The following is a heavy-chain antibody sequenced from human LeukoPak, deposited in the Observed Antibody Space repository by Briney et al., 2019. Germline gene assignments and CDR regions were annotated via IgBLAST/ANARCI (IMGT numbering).Heavy chain of an antibody. J-gene: IGHJ4*02. CDR3: AKSDPPAYDGRSIPLDY. CDR1: GFTFSNYA. CDR2: ISGSGGST. D-gene: IGHD3-22*01. V-gene: IGHV3-23*01. Sequence: GGSLRLSCAASGFTFSNYAMSWVRQAPEKGLEWVSTISGSGGSTYYADPVKVRFTIPRDNSKNTLYLQLNSLRAEDTAIYYCAKSDPPAYDGRSIPLDYWGQGTLVTVSS.